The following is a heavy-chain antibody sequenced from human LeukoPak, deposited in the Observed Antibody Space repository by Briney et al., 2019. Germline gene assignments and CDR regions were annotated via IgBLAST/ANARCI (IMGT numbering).Heavy chain of an antibody. CDR1: GYSFTSYW. V-gene: IGHV5-51*01. D-gene: IGHD3-22*01. J-gene: IGHJ4*02. CDR3: ARGVRYYDSSGYWSFDY. CDR2: IYPGDSDT. Sequence: GESLKISCKGSGYSFTSYWIGWVRQMPGKGLEWMGIIYPGDSDTRYSPSFQGQVTISADKSISTAYLQWSSLKASDTAMYYCARGVRYYDSSGYWSFDYWGQGTLVTVSS.